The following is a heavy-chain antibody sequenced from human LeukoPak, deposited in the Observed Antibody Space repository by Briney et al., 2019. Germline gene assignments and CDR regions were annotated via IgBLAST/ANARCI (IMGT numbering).Heavy chain of an antibody. CDR1: GYTFTAYA. Sequence: ASVKVSCKASGYTFTAYALSWVRQATGQGLEWMGWMNPNSGNTGYAQKFQGRVTMTRNTSISTAYMELSSLRSEDTAVYYCARRCSSTSCYFDYWGQGTLVTVSS. D-gene: IGHD2-2*01. CDR3: ARRCSSTSCYFDY. J-gene: IGHJ4*02. V-gene: IGHV1-8*02. CDR2: MNPNSGNT.